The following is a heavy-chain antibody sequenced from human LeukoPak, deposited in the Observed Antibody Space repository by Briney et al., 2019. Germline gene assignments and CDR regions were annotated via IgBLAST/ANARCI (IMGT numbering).Heavy chain of an antibody. J-gene: IGHJ6*03. CDR1: GYTFTSYE. V-gene: IGHV1-8*01. D-gene: IGHD2-2*01. CDR3: ARGYCSSTSCYLYYYYMDV. CDR2: MNPNSGNT. Sequence: ASVKVSCKASGYTFTSYEINWVRQATGQGLEWMGWMNPNSGNTGYAQKFQGRVTMTRNTSISTAYMELSSLRSEDTAVYYCARGYCSSTSCYLYYYYMDVWGKGTTVTVSS.